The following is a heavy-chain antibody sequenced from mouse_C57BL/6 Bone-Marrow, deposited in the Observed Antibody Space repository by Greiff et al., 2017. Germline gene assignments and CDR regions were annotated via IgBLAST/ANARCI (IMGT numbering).Heavy chain of an antibody. Sequence: VKLQQPGAELVKPGASVKMSCKASGYTFTSYWITWVKQRPGQGLEWIGDIYPGSGSTNYNEQFKSKATLTVDTSSSTAYMQLSSLTSEDSAVYYCSGRNYYGSGRPFDYWGQGTTLTVSS. D-gene: IGHD1-1*01. CDR3: SGRNYYGSGRPFDY. J-gene: IGHJ2*01. CDR1: GYTFTSYW. V-gene: IGHV1-55*01. CDR2: IYPGSGST.